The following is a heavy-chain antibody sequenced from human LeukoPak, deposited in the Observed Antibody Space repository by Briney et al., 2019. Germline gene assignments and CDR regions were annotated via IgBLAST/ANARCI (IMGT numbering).Heavy chain of an antibody. D-gene: IGHD2-15*01. CDR2: IHYSGNI. CDR1: GGSISSGDYY. V-gene: IGHV4-30-4*01. J-gene: IGHJ5*02. CDR3: ARVGLFCRGANCYSQWFDP. Sequence: SETLSLTCIVSGGSISSGDYYWSWIRQPPGKGLEWIGYIHYSGNIYYNPALKSRLTISLDTSKDQFSLKLTSVTAADTAIYYCARVGLFCRGANCYSQWFDPWGQGTLVTVSS.